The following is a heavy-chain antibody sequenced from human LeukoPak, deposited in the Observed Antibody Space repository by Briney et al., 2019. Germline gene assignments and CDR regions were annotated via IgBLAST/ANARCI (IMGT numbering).Heavy chain of an antibody. Sequence: GGSLRLSCVASGFTFNNYAMSWVRQAPGRGLEWASSTAGSGISKDYADSVKGRFTISKDKSKNTLYLQMDNLRAEDTGVYYCASSLPTPRRENYWGQGTLVTVSS. J-gene: IGHJ4*02. D-gene: IGHD1-26*01. V-gene: IGHV3-23*01. CDR1: GFTFNNYA. CDR2: TAGSGISK. CDR3: ASSLPTPRRENY.